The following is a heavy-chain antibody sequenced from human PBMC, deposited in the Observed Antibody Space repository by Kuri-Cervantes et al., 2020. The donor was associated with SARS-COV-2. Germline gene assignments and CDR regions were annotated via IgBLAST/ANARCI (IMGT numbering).Heavy chain of an antibody. CDR1: GFTLSSYA. CDR3: AKVGTSIAVSGRSDY. V-gene: IGHV3-23*01. D-gene: IGHD6-19*01. CDR2: ISASGAST. J-gene: IGHJ4*02. Sequence: GGSLRLSCAASGFTLSSYAMSWVRQAPGKGLEWVSVISASGASTYYADSVKGRFTISRDNSKNTLYLQMNSLRAEDTAVYYCAKVGTSIAVSGRSDYWGQGTLVTVSS.